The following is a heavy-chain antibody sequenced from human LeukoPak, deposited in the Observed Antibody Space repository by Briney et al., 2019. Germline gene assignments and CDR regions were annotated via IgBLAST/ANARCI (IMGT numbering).Heavy chain of an antibody. CDR1: GFTFSSYA. V-gene: IGHV3-23*01. D-gene: IGHD3-22*01. J-gene: IGHJ4*02. Sequence: GGSLRLSCAASGFTFSSYATSWVRQAPGKGLEWVSAISGSGGSTYYADSVKGRYTISRDNSKNTLYLQMNSLRAEDTAVYYCAKYYDSSGYYYGVGFDYWGQGTLVTVSS. CDR3: AKYYDSSGYYYGVGFDY. CDR2: ISGSGGST.